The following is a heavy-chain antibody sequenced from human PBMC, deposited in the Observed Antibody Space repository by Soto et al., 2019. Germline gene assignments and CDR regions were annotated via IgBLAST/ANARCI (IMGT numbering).Heavy chain of an antibody. Sequence: SETLSLTCAVYGGSFSGYYWSWIRQPPGKGLEWIGEINHSGSTNYNPSLKSRVTISVDTSKNQFSLRLSSVTAADTAVYYCARGGALKDPLYIVATINPNLFDYWGQGTLVTVSS. J-gene: IGHJ4*02. CDR3: ARGGALKDPLYIVATINPNLFDY. V-gene: IGHV4-34*01. D-gene: IGHD5-12*01. CDR1: GGSFSGYY. CDR2: INHSGST.